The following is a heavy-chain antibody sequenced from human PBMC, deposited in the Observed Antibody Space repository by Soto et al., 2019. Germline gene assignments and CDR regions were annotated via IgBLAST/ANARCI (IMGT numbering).Heavy chain of an antibody. CDR1: GYTFTGYY. CDR3: AILTGDRDY. Sequence: QVQLVQSGAEVKKPGASVKVSCKASGYTFTGYYMHWVRQAPGQGLEGMGWIKPNSGGTNYAQKFQDRDTITRDTSSSRAYMELSRLRSDDTAVYYCAILTGDRDYCGQGTLVTVSS. CDR2: IKPNSGGT. J-gene: IGHJ4*02. D-gene: IGHD7-27*01. V-gene: IGHV1-2*02.